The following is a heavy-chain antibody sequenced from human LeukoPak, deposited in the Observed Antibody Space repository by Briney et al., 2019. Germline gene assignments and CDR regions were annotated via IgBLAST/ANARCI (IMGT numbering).Heavy chain of an antibody. Sequence: SVKVSCKASGGTFSSYAISWVRQAPGQGLEWMGGIIPTFGTANYAQKFQGRVTITTDESTSTAYMELSSLRSEDTAVYYCARGGRILTGYYLPPNDAFDIWGQGTMVTVSS. CDR2: IIPTFGTA. J-gene: IGHJ3*02. CDR3: ARGGRILTGYYLPPNDAFDI. CDR1: GGTFSSYA. V-gene: IGHV1-69*05. D-gene: IGHD3-9*01.